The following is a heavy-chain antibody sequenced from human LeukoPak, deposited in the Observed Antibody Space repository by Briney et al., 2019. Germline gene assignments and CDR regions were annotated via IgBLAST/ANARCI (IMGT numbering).Heavy chain of an antibody. D-gene: IGHD3-22*01. Sequence: SETLSLTCAVSGGSISSSNWWSWVRQPPGKGLEWIGEIYHSGSTNYNPSLKSRVTISVDKSKNQFSLKLGSVTAADTAVYYCARIVVVVITTSGAFDIWGQGTMVTVSS. CDR2: IYHSGST. V-gene: IGHV4-4*02. J-gene: IGHJ3*02. CDR3: ARIVVVVITTSGAFDI. CDR1: GGSISSSNW.